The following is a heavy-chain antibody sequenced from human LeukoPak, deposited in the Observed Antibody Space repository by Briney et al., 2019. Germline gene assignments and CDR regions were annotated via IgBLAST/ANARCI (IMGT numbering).Heavy chain of an antibody. CDR3: ASLYRDRYFDY. D-gene: IGHD4-17*01. CDR2: INYGGST. Sequence: PSQTLSLTCIVSGPSMSSYYWRWIRQPPGKGQEWIGDINYGGSTNYNPSLKRQVTISVDSSKNQCSLTLSSVTASDTAVYYGASLYRDRYFDYWGQGTLVTVSS. J-gene: IGHJ4*01. CDR1: GPSMSSYY. V-gene: IGHV4-59*08.